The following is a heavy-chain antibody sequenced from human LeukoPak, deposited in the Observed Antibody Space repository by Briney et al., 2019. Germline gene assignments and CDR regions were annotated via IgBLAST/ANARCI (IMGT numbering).Heavy chain of an antibody. D-gene: IGHD3-22*01. J-gene: IGHJ4*02. CDR1: GYTFTSYY. V-gene: IGHV1-46*01. CDR3: ARMGPYSGYSSAPFDY. CDR2: INPSGGST. Sequence: EASVKVSCKASGYTFTSYYMHWVRQAPGQGLEWMGIINPSGGSTSYAQKFQGRVTMTRDMSTSTVYMELSRLRSDDTAVYYCARMGPYSGYSSAPFDYWGQGTLVTVSS.